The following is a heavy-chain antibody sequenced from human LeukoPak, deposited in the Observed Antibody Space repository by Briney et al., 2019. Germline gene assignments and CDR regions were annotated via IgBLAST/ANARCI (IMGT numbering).Heavy chain of an antibody. J-gene: IGHJ4*02. Sequence: ASVRVSCKASGNTFTSYAMNWVRQATGQGLEWMGWMNPNSGNTGYAQKFQGRVTMTRNTSIGTAYMELSSLRFEDTAVYYCAGPRRVPVAGTFDYWGQGTLVTVSS. D-gene: IGHD6-19*01. CDR2: MNPNSGNT. CDR1: GNTFTSYA. CDR3: AGPRRVPVAGTFDY. V-gene: IGHV1-8*02.